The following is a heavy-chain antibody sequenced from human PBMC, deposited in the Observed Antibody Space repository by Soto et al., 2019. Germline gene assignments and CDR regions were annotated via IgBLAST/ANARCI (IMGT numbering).Heavy chain of an antibody. V-gene: IGHV4-59*11. CDR3: ARTTEPLTDLNWFDP. CDR1: GGSISSHY. Sequence: SETLSLTCAVSGGSISSHYWSWIRQPPGKGLEWIGYIHYSGSTNYNPSLKSRVTISVSTSKNQFSLKLTSVTAADTAVYYCARTTEPLTDLNWFDPWGQGTLVTVSS. D-gene: IGHD4-17*01. CDR2: IHYSGST. J-gene: IGHJ5*02.